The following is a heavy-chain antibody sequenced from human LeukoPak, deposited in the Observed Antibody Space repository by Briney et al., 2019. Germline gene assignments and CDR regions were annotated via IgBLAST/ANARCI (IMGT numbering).Heavy chain of an antibody. CDR2: ISGSGNHI. CDR3: AKATYYYDSSGYYRYYYYYMDV. D-gene: IGHD3-22*01. V-gene: IGHV3-21*01. Sequence: PGGSLRLSCSASGFTFSLFGMNWVRQAPGKGLEWVSSISGSGNHIYYADSVKGRFIISRDNSKNTLYLQMNSLRAEDTAVYYCAKATYYYDSSGYYRYYYYYMDVWGKGTTVTISS. CDR1: GFTFSLFG. J-gene: IGHJ6*03.